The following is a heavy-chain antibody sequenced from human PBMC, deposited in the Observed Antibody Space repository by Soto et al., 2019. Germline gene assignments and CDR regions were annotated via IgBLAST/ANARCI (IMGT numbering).Heavy chain of an antibody. CDR1: GFMFSSYW. J-gene: IGHJ4*02. CDR2: IKPDARET. CDR3: ARGDFRVYVSHGFGY. D-gene: IGHD5-12*01. Sequence: EVQLVESGGGLVQPGGSLRLSCAASGFMFSSYWMSWVRQVPGKGLEWVANIKPDARETYYLQSLEGRFTISRDNARNSVYLQMHSLRDEDTTVYYCARGDFRVYVSHGFGYWGQGALVTVSS. V-gene: IGHV3-7*03.